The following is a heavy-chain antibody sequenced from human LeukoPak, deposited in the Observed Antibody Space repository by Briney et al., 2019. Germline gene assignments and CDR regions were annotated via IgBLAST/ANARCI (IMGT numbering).Heavy chain of an antibody. CDR2: IKQDGSEK. CDR1: GFTFSTYC. V-gene: IGHV3-7*01. D-gene: IGHD6-13*01. Sequence: GGSMRLSCAASGFTFSTYCMSWFRQAPGKGLEWVANIKQDGSEKYYVDSVKGRFTISRDNAKNSLYLQMNSLRAEDTAMYYCARDSAGNDYWGQGTLVTVSS. J-gene: IGHJ4*02. CDR3: ARDSAGNDY.